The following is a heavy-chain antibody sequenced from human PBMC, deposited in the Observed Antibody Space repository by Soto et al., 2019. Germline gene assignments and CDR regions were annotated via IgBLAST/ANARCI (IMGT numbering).Heavy chain of an antibody. D-gene: IGHD1-1*01. V-gene: IGHV4-34*01. CDR3: ARTLKATVTENWFDT. CDR1: GGSFSGYY. J-gene: IGHJ5*02. CDR2: INHSGST. Sequence: SETLSLTCAVYGGSFSGYYWSWIRQPPGKGLEWIGEINHSGSTNYNPSLKSRVTISVDTSKNQFSLKLSSVTAADTAVYYCARTLKATVTENWFDTWGQGTLVTVSS.